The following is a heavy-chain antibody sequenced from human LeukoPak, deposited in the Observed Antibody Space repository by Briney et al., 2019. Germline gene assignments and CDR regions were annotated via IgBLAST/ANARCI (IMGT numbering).Heavy chain of an antibody. CDR2: MNPNSGNT. CDR1: GYTFTSYD. V-gene: IGHV1-8*01. Sequence: ASVKVSCKASGYTFTSYDINWVRQATGQELEWMGWMNPNSGNTGYAQKFQGGVTMTRNTSISTAYMELSSLRSEDTAVYYCARVWLRVRGVIDYWGQGTLVTVSS. D-gene: IGHD3-10*01. CDR3: ARVWLRVRGVIDY. J-gene: IGHJ4*02.